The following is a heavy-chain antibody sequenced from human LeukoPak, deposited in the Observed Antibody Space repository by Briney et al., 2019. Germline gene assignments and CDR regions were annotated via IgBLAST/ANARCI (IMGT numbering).Heavy chain of an antibody. CDR3: ARDGEYGTGSYYRGCFDY. D-gene: IGHD3-10*01. V-gene: IGHV1-2*02. J-gene: IGHJ4*02. CDR2: LHPRSGET. Sequence: ASVKVSCKASGYSFTAFYIHWVRQAPGQGVEWMGWLHPRSGETNYAYKFRGRVTMTRDTSISTTYMDLGSLGSDDTAVYYCARDGEYGTGSYYRGCFDYWGQGTLVTVSS. CDR1: GYSFTAFY.